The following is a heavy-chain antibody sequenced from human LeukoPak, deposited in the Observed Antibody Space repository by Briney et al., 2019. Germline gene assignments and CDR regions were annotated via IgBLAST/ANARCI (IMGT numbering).Heavy chain of an antibody. CDR2: IYWDDDK. D-gene: IGHD2-21*02. CDR3: AHSYCGGACYPLVY. V-gene: IGHV2-5*02. J-gene: IGHJ4*02. Sequence: SGPTLVNPTQTLTLTCTFSGFSLSTSGVGVGWIRQPPGKALEWLALIYWDDDKRFSPSLKTRLTISKDTSKNQVVLTLTNMDPVDTATYYCAHSYCGGACYPLVYRGQGTLVTVSS. CDR1: GFSLSTSGVG.